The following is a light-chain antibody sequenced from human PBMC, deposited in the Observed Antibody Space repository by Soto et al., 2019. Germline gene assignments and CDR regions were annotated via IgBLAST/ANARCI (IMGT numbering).Light chain of an antibody. J-gene: IGKJ5*01. CDR2: DAS. CDR1: LSVSSY. Sequence: EIVLTQSPATLSLSPGERATLSCRASLSVSSYLAWYQQKPGQAPRLHIYDASNRATGIPARFSGSGSGTDFTLTISSLEPEDFAVYYCQQRSNWPTFGQGTRLEIK. CDR3: QQRSNWPT. V-gene: IGKV3-11*01.